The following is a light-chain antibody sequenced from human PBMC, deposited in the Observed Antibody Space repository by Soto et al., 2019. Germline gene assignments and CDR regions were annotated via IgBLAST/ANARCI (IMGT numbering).Light chain of an antibody. CDR3: QHYNNWPRT. J-gene: IGKJ1*01. CDR2: GAS. V-gene: IGKV3-15*01. CDR1: QSVSSN. Sequence: EIVMTQSPATLSVSPGERATLSCRASQSVSSNLAWYQQKPGQAPRLLIYGASSRATGIPARFSGSGSGTEFTLTISGLQSEDFAVYYCQHYNNWPRTFGQGTKVE.